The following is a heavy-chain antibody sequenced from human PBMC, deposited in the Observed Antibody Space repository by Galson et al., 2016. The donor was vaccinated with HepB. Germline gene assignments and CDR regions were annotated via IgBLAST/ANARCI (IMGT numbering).Heavy chain of an antibody. V-gene: IGHV3-23*01. CDR2: ISASGGTT. Sequence: SLRLSCAVSGFTFTNYAVTWVRQAPGKGLEWVSVISASGGTTYYADSVKGRFTITRDNSKSTLYLQMNSLRAEDTAIYYCVKPSVGGWPLDAFDFWGQGTMVTVSS. J-gene: IGHJ3*01. CDR3: VKPSVGGWPLDAFDF. D-gene: IGHD2-15*01. CDR1: GFTFTNYA.